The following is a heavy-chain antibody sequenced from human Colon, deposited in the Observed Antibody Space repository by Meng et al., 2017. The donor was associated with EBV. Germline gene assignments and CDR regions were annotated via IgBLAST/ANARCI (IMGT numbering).Heavy chain of an antibody. CDR1: GGSISSSHW. D-gene: IGHD2-21*01. J-gene: IGHJ4*02. CDR3: ARVWQSLTAFFDS. CDR2: VYHTGST. V-gene: IGHV4-4*02. Sequence: VRLQEAGPGLVKASGTLSLTCAVSGGSISSSHWWTWVRQPPGKGLEWIGEVYHTGSTKYNPSLKSRLTISVDKSKNQFSLNLTSGTAADTAVYYCARVWQSLTAFFDSWGQGTLVTVSS.